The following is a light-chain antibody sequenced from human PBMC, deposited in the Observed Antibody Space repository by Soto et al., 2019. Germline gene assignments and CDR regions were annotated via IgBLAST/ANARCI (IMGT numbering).Light chain of an antibody. Sequence: DIVMTQSPDSLAVSLDERATINCKSSQSVLYSSNNKNYLAWYQQKPGQSPKLLIYWASARESGVPDRFSGRGSGTEFTLTISSLQAEDVAVYYCQQYYGIPYTFGQGTKLEIK. CDR2: WAS. J-gene: IGKJ2*01. V-gene: IGKV4-1*01. CDR1: QSVLYSSNNKNY. CDR3: QQYYGIPYT.